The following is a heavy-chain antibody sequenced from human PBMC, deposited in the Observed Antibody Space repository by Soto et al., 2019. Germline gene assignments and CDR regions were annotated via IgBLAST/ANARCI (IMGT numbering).Heavy chain of an antibody. CDR2: IILFYGTP. CDR3: ARSKVVAASDSYYYAMDA. Sequence: QVQLVQSGPEVKKPGSSGKVSCKDSVDTFSTYLMSWVRQAPGRGLEWMGGIILFYGTPNYAQKFLGRVTITADESTRTTYMEVSSLRSEDTALYYCARSKVVAASDSYYYAMDAWGQGTTVTVSS. D-gene: IGHD2-15*01. J-gene: IGHJ6*02. V-gene: IGHV1-69*12. CDR1: VDTFSTYL.